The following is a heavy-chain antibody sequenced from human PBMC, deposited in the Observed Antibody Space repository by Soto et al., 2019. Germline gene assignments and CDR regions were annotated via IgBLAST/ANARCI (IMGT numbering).Heavy chain of an antibody. V-gene: IGHV4-38-2*01. CDR3: ARAPHIVVGTAVYNWFDP. D-gene: IGHD2-21*02. Sequence: SETLSLTCAVSGYSISSGYYWGWIRQPPGXGLEWIGSIHHSGSTYDNPSLKSRVTISVDTSKNQFSLKLSSLTAADTAVYYCARAPHIVVGTAVYNWFDPWGQGTLVTVSS. CDR1: GYSISSGYY. J-gene: IGHJ5*02. CDR2: IHHSGST.